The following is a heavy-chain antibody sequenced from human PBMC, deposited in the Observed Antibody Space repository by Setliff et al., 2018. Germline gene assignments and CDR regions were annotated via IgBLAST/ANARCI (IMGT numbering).Heavy chain of an antibody. V-gene: IGHV1-69*10. Sequence: SVKVSCKASGGTFSSYAISWVRQAPGQGLEWMGEIIPILGIANYAQKFQGRVTITADESTSTAYMELRSLRSDDTAVYYCARGVGPPDEAIWFGAYMDVWGQGTTVTVSS. CDR2: IIPILGIA. J-gene: IGHJ6*02. D-gene: IGHD3-10*01. CDR1: GGTFSSYA. CDR3: ARGVGPPDEAIWFGAYMDV.